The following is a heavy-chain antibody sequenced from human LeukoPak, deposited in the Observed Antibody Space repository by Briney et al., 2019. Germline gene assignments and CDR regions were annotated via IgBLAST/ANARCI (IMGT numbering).Heavy chain of an antibody. Sequence: SETLSLTCTVSGGSISSYYWSWIRQPPGKGLEWIGYIYYSGSTNYNPSLKSRVTISVDTSKNQFSLKLSSVTAADTAVYYCARRHLGHKYDYVWGSYQNAFDIWGQGTMVTVAS. D-gene: IGHD3-16*01. CDR1: GGSISSYY. CDR2: IYYSGST. J-gene: IGHJ3*02. V-gene: IGHV4-59*08. CDR3: ARRHLGHKYDYVWGSYQNAFDI.